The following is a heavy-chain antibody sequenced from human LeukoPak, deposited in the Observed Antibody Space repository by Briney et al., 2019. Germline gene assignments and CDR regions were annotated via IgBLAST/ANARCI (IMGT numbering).Heavy chain of an antibody. V-gene: IGHV1-18*01. J-gene: IGHJ5*02. Sequence: ASVKVSCKASGYTFTSYGISWVRQAPGQGLEWMGWISAYNGNTNYAQKLQGRVTTTTDTSTSTAYMELRSLRSDDTAVYYCARDTTYYDSSGYYFGFDPWGQGTLVTVSS. D-gene: IGHD3-22*01. CDR3: ARDTTYYDSSGYYFGFDP. CDR2: ISAYNGNT. CDR1: GYTFTSYG.